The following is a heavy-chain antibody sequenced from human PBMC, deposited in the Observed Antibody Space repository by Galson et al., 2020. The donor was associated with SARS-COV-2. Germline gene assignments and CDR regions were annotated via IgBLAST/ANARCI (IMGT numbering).Heavy chain of an antibody. CDR3: ARLKWNYGWYFDY. V-gene: IGHV3-7*03. D-gene: IGHD1-7*01. J-gene: IGHJ4*02. Sequence: GGSLRLSCTASGFSFSSYWMSWVRQAPGKGLEWVANIKQDGSEKYYVDSVKGRSTISRDDTKNSLYLQMNSLRAEDTAVYYCARLKWNYGWYFDYWGQGTLVTVSS. CDR2: IKQDGSEK. CDR1: GFSFSSYW.